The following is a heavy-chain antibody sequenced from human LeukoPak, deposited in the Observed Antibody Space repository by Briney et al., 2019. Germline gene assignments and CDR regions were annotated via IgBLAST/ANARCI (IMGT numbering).Heavy chain of an antibody. CDR2: IYYTET. V-gene: IGHV4-59*02. Sequence: PSETLSLTCTVSGGSVSNYYRSWIRQSPGKGLEWIGYIYYTETSYNPSLKSRVTISADTSKNQFSLKLSSVTAADTAVYYCARDPRGGGSYEGYFDYWGQGTLVAVSS. J-gene: IGHJ4*02. D-gene: IGHD1-26*01. CDR1: GGSVSNYY. CDR3: ARDPRGGGSYEGYFDY.